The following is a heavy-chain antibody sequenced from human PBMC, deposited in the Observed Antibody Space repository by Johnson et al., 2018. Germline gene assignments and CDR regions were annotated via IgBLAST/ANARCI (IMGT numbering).Heavy chain of an antibody. V-gene: IGHV4-59*01. CDR1: GGSISSYY. CDR2: MYHSGGT. CDR3: ARGRGTGSYSQAYLDH. Sequence: QVQLQESGPGLVKPSDTLSLMCTVSGGSISSYYYHWIRQSPGKGLEWIGSMYHSGGTHYNPSLNGLVTISIDTSRNQFSLTLSSVTAEDTAVYSCARGRGTGSYSQAYLDHWGQGTLVTVSS. J-gene: IGHJ1*01. D-gene: IGHD3-3*02.